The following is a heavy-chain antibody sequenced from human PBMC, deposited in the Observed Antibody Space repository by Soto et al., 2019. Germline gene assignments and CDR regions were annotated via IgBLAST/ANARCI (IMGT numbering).Heavy chain of an antibody. Sequence: GGSLRLSCAASGFTFSSYSMNWVRQAPGKGLEWVSSISSSSSYIYYADSVKGRFTISRDNAKNSLYLQMNSLRAEDTAVYYCARDVMVRRVTLFDYWGQGTLVTVSS. J-gene: IGHJ4*02. D-gene: IGHD3-10*01. CDR1: GFTFSSYS. V-gene: IGHV3-21*01. CDR3: ARDVMVRRVTLFDY. CDR2: ISSSSSYI.